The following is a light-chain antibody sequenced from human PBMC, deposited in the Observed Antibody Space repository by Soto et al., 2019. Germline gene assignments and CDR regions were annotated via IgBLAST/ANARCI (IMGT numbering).Light chain of an antibody. V-gene: IGLV2-14*01. CDR3: SSNTRSSTLI. J-gene: IGLJ1*01. CDR2: DVT. CDR1: SSDVGFYNY. Sequence: QSALTQPASLSGSPGQSITISCSGTSSDVGFYNYVSWYQQHPGKAPKLMIYDVTNRPSGVSNRFSGSKSGNPASLTISGLQAEDEADYFCSSNTRSSTLIFGTGTKLTVL.